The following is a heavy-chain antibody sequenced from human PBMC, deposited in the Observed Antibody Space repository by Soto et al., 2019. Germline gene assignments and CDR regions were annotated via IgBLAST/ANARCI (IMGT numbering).Heavy chain of an antibody. CDR3: ARDRGDGWFDP. CDR2: IYTGGTT. J-gene: IGHJ5*02. Sequence: DVQLVETGGGLIQPGGSLRLSCEASGFTVSTNYMSWVRQAQGKGLEWVSVIYTGGTTHSADSVKGRFTISRDNSKNTLNLQMNNLRAGDTAVYYWARDRGDGWFDPWGPGTLGTVAS. D-gene: IGHD5-12*01. CDR1: GFTVSTNY. V-gene: IGHV3-53*02.